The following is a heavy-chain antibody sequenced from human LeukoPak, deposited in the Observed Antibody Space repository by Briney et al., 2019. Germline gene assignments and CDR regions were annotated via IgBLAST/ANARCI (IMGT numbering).Heavy chain of an antibody. CDR2: ISGSGGST. J-gene: IGHJ6*02. V-gene: IGHV3-23*01. CDR3: AKGTIDILTGQSYGMDV. CDR1: GFTFGSYA. D-gene: IGHD3-9*01. Sequence: PGGSLRLSCAASGFTFGSYAMSWVRQAPGKGLEWVSAISGSGGSTYYADSVKGRFTISRDNSKNTLYLQMNSLRAEDTAVYYCAKGTIDILTGQSYGMDVWGQGTTVTVSS.